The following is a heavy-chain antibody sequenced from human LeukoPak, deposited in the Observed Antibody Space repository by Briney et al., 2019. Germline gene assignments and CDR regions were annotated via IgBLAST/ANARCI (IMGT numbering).Heavy chain of an antibody. D-gene: IGHD2-2*01. Sequence: ASVKVSCKASGYTFTSYGISWVRQAPGQGLEWMGWISAYNGNTNYAQKLQGRVTMTTDTSTSTAYMELRSLRSDDTAVYYCARADQAAMRGAWGYYYYMDVWGKGTTVTVSS. J-gene: IGHJ6*03. CDR3: ARADQAAMRGAWGYYYYMDV. CDR2: ISAYNGNT. CDR1: GYTFTSYG. V-gene: IGHV1-18*01.